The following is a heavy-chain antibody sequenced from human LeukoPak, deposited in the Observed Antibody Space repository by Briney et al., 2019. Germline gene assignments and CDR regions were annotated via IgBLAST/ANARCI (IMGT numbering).Heavy chain of an antibody. Sequence: PGGSLRLSCAASGFTFSSYEMNWVRQAPGKGLEWVSYISNSGTAIYYADSVKGRFTISRDNSKNTLYMQMNSLRVEDTAVYYCAKDRGWLVDYWGQGTLVTVSS. CDR2: ISNSGTAI. CDR3: AKDRGWLVDY. J-gene: IGHJ4*02. CDR1: GFTFSSYE. D-gene: IGHD3-22*01. V-gene: IGHV3-48*03.